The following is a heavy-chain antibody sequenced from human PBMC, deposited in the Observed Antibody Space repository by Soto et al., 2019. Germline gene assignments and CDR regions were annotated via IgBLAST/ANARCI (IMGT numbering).Heavy chain of an antibody. V-gene: IGHV5-10-1*01. CDR2: IDPSDSYT. D-gene: IGHD1-1*01. Sequence: LGESLKISCKGSGYRFTNSWITRVRQMPGKGLEWMGRIDPSDSYTNYSPSFQGHVTISVDKSISTAYLQWSSLKASDTAIYYCARLGYGYYFDYWGQGTLVTVSS. CDR3: ARLGYGYYFDY. CDR1: GYRFTNSW. J-gene: IGHJ4*02.